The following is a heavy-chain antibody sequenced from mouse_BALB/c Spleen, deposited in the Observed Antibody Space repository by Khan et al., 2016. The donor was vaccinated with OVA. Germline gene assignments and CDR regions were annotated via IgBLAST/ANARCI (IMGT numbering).Heavy chain of an antibody. J-gene: IGHJ2*01. Sequence: QIQLVQSGPELVRPGVSVKMSCKGSGYTFTDYAMYWVKQSHAKSLEWIGLISTYSGNTNYNQKFKGKATMTVDKSSSTAYMELARLTSEDSAIYYCARPAYDGYYDYWGQGTTLTVSS. D-gene: IGHD2-3*01. CDR2: ISTYSGNT. V-gene: IGHV1S137*01. CDR3: ARPAYDGYYDY. CDR1: GYTFTDYA.